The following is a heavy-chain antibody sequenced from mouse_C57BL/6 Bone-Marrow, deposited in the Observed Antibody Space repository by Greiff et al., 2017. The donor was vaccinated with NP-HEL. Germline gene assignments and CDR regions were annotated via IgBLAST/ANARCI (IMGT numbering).Heavy chain of an antibody. D-gene: IGHD1-1*01. CDR3: ARTLLWYFDV. CDR2: ISDGGSYT. Sequence: EVKLMESGGGLVKPGGSLKLSCAASGFTFSSYAMSWVRQTPEKRLEWVATISDGGSYTYYPDNVKGRFTISRDNAKNNLYLLMSHLKSEDTAMYYCARTLLWYFDVWGTGTTVTVSS. J-gene: IGHJ1*03. CDR1: GFTFSSYA. V-gene: IGHV5-4*03.